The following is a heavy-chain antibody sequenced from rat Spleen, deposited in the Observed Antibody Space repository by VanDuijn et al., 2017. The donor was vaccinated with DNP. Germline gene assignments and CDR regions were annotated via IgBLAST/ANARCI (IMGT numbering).Heavy chain of an antibody. CDR3: ASLILPNWFAY. Sequence: EVQLVESGGGLVQPGRSLKLSCAASRFTFSDYNMAWVRQAPKKGLEWVATISYDGGGNTYYRDSLKGRFTISRDNAKSTLYLQMDSLRSEETATYYCASLILPNWFAYWGQGTLVTVSS. CDR1: RFTFSDYN. CDR2: ISYDGGGNT. D-gene: IGHD4-6*01. J-gene: IGHJ3*01. V-gene: IGHV5-7*01.